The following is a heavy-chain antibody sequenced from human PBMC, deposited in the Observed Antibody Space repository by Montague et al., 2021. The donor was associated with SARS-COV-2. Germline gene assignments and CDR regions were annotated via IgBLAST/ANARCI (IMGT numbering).Heavy chain of an antibody. J-gene: IGHJ6*02. CDR2: ISYDGSNK. V-gene: IGHV3-30-3*01. D-gene: IGHD3-16*01. CDR3: ARGFRGAYYYGMDV. CDR1: GFTFSSYA. Sequence: SLRLSCEAYGFTFSSYAMHWVRQAPGKGLEWVAVISYDGSNKYYXDSXKGRFTISRDNSKNTLYLQMNSLRAEDTAVYYCARGFRGAYYYGMDVWGQGTTVTVSS.